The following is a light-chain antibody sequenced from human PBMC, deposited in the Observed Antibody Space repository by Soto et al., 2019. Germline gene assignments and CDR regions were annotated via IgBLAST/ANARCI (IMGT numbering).Light chain of an antibody. V-gene: IGKV1-5*03. CDR1: QNISNW. CDR2: KAS. CDR3: QQYDGYS. Sequence: DIQMTQYPSTLSASVGDRVTITCRANQNISNWLAWYQQKPGKAPKLLIYKASTLESGVPSRFSGSGSGTEFTLTISGLQPDDFATYYCQQYDGYSFGPGTKVDVK. J-gene: IGKJ3*01.